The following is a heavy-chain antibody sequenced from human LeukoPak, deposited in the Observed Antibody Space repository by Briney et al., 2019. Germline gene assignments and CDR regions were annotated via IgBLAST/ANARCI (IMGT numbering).Heavy chain of an antibody. J-gene: IGHJ4*02. Sequence: PGGSLRLSCAASGFTFSSYAMSWVRQAPGKGLECGSAISGSGGSTYYADSVKGRFTISRDNSKNTLYLQMNSLRAEDTAVYYCAKAKSSGWYFLGHVDYWGQGTLVTVSS. CDR1: GFTFSSYA. D-gene: IGHD6-19*01. CDR2: ISGSGGST. CDR3: AKAKSSGWYFLGHVDY. V-gene: IGHV3-23*01.